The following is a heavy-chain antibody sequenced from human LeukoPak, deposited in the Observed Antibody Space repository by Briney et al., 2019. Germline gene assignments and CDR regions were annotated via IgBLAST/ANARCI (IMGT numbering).Heavy chain of an antibody. CDR1: GGSISSYY. D-gene: IGHD3-10*01. Sequence: PSETLSLTCTVSGGSISSYYWSWIRQPPGKGLEWIGYIYYSGSTNYNPSLKSRVTISVDTSKNQFSLKLSSVTAADTAVYYCARAQWGVTYAELYYYYYMDVWGKGTTVTVSS. V-gene: IGHV4-59*01. J-gene: IGHJ6*03. CDR2: IYYSGST. CDR3: ARAQWGVTYAELYYYYYMDV.